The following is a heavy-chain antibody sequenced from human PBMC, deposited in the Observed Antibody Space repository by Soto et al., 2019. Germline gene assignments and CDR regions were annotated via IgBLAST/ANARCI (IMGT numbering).Heavy chain of an antibody. CDR2: INPNSGGT. CDR3: ARGAKLWFGELLVSHIGYYFDY. J-gene: IGHJ4*02. Sequence: GASVKVSCTASGYTFTGYYMHWVRQAPGQGLEWMGWINPNSGGTNYAQKFQGWVTMTRDTSISTAYMELSRLRSDDTAVYYCARGAKLWFGELLVSHIGYYFDYRGQGTLVTVSS. D-gene: IGHD3-10*01. CDR1: GYTFTGYY. V-gene: IGHV1-2*04.